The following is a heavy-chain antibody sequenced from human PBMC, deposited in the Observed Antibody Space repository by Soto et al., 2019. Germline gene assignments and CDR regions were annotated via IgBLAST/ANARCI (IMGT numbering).Heavy chain of an antibody. V-gene: IGHV3-23*01. J-gene: IGHJ1*01. CDR3: ANIYAGTKPEYFQH. CDR1: GFTFSSYA. Sequence: XESLRLSCAASGFTFSSYAMSWVRQAPGKGLEWVSAISGSGGSTYYADSVKGRFTISRDNSKNTLYLQMNSLRAEDTAVYYCANIYAGTKPEYFQHWGQGTLVTVSS. CDR2: ISGSGGST. D-gene: IGHD1-26*01.